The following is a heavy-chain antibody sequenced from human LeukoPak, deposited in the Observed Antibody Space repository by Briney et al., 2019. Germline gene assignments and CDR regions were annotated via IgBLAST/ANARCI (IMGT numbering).Heavy chain of an antibody. CDR2: INHSGST. CDR3: ARQAGVDY. D-gene: IGHD6-13*01. Sequence: SETLSLTCAVYGGSFSGYYWSWIRQPPGKGLEWIGEINHSGSTNYNPSLKSRVTISVDTSKNQFSLKLSSVTAADTAVYYCARQAGVDYWGQGTLVTVSS. CDR1: GGSFSGYY. J-gene: IGHJ4*02. V-gene: IGHV4-34*01.